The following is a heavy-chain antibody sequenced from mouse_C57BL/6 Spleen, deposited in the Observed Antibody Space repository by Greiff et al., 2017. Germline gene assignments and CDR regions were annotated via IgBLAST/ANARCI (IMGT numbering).Heavy chain of an antibody. CDR2: IYPRSGNT. CDR1: GYTFTSYG. CDR3: ANSPYHGSSNGYFEV. J-gene: IGHJ1*03. V-gene: IGHV1-81*01. D-gene: IGHD1-1*01. Sequence: QVQLKQSGAELARPGASVKLSCKASGYTFTSYGISWVKQRTGQGLEWIGEIYPRSGNTYYNEKFKGKATLTADKSSSTAYMELRSLTSEDSAVYFCANSPYHGSSNGYFEVGGTGTTVTASP.